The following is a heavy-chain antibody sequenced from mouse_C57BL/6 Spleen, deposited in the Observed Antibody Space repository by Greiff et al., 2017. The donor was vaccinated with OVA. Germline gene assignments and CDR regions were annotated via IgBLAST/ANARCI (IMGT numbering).Heavy chain of an antibody. D-gene: IGHD2-10*01. CDR2: INPNNGGT. CDR1: GYTFTDYY. J-gene: IGHJ1*03. CDR3: ERRSSYGNYRYFDV. Sequence: VQLQQSGPELVKPGASVKISCKASGYTFTDYYMNWVKQSHGKSLEWIGDINPNNGGTSYNQKFKGKATLTVDKSSSTAYMELRSLTSEDSAVYYCERRSSYGNYRYFDVWGTGTTVTVSS. V-gene: IGHV1-26*01.